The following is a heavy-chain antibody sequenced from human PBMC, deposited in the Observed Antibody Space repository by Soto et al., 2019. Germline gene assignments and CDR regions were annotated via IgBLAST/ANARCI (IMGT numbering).Heavy chain of an antibody. Sequence: GESLKISCKGPGYSFAGYWITWVRQKPGKGLEWMGRIDPSDSQTYYSPSFRGHVTISVTKSITTVFLQWSSLRASDTAMYYCARQIYDSDNGPNFQYYFDSWGQGTPVTVSS. D-gene: IGHD3-22*01. CDR2: IDPSDSQT. J-gene: IGHJ4*02. V-gene: IGHV5-10-1*01. CDR3: ARQIYDSDNGPNFQYYFDS. CDR1: GYSFAGYW.